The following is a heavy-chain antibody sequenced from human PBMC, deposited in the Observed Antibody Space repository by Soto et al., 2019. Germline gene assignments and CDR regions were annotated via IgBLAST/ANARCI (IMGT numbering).Heavy chain of an antibody. CDR1: GYSISSGYY. Sequence: PSETLSLTCAVSGYSISSGYYWGWIRQPPGKGLEWIGSIYCSGSTYYNPSLKSRVTISVDTSKNQFSLKLSSVTAADTAVYYCARRESWSGYYIYYYYYGMDVWGQGTTVTVSS. D-gene: IGHD3-3*01. CDR2: IYCSGST. CDR3: ARRESWSGYYIYYYYYGMDV. V-gene: IGHV4-38-2*01. J-gene: IGHJ6*02.